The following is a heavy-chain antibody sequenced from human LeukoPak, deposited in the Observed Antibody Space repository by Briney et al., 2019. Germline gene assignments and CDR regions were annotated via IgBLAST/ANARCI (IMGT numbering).Heavy chain of an antibody. D-gene: IGHD6-6*01. J-gene: IGHJ4*02. CDR3: AKSASSSSEY. CDR2: ISNSGDST. CDR1: GFTFSSYA. V-gene: IGHV3-23*01. Sequence: GGSLRLSCAASGFTFSSYAMSWVRQAPGKGLEWVSAISNSGDSTYYADSVKGRFTVSRDNSKNTLHLQMNSLRAEDTAVYYCAKSASSSSEYWGQGTLVTVSS.